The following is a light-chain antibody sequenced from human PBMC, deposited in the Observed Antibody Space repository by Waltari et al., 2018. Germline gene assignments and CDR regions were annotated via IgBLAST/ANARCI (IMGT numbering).Light chain of an antibody. V-gene: IGKV3D-15*01. J-gene: IGKJ1*01. Sequence: IVLTQSPATLSLSPGESATLSCRASQSVRSTFAWFQQKPGQPPRLLIYRTSTRATGIPARFTGSGSGTDFSLTISRLQPEDFAIYYCQQYDSWPWTFGQGTRVEIK. CDR3: QQYDSWPWT. CDR1: QSVRST. CDR2: RTS.